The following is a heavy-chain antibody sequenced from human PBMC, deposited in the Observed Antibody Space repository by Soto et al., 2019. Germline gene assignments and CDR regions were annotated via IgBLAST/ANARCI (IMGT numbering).Heavy chain of an antibody. D-gene: IGHD4-4*01. CDR3: ARGGGVYDFSPFDY. Sequence: QVQLVQSGAEVKKPGSSVKVSCKASGGTFSSYAISWVRQAPGQGLGWMGGIIPIFGTADYAQKFQGRVTITAPDSTTAAYVERSSRRSEEPAVSYCARGGGVYDFSPFDYWGKGTLVTVSS. J-gene: IGHJ4*02. V-gene: IGHV1-69*12. CDR1: GGTFSSYA. CDR2: IIPIFGTA.